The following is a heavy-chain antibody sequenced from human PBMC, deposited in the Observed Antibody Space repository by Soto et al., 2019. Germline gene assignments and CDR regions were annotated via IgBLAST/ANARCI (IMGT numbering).Heavy chain of an antibody. CDR2: IYYSGST. J-gene: IGHJ5*02. CDR1: GGSISSYY. D-gene: IGHD3-22*01. V-gene: IGHV4-59*01. CDR3: ARRAVADYYDSSSYNWFDP. Sequence: SETLSLTCTVSGGSISSYYWSWIRQPPGKGLEWIGYIYYSGSTNYNPSLKSRVTISVDTSKNQFSLKLSSVTAADTAVYYCARRAVADYYDSSSYNWFDPWGQGTLVTVS.